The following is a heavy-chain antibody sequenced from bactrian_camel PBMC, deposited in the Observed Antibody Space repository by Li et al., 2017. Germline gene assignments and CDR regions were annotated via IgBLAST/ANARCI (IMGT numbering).Heavy chain of an antibody. V-gene: IGHV3S40*01. CDR3: IKDWKFDY. J-gene: IGHJ4*01. CDR1: GFTFSSGA. D-gene: IGHD1*01. CDR2: IPSAGGTT. Sequence: DVQLVESGGGLVQPGGSLRLSCAASGFTFSSGALSWVRQAPWKGLEWVSAIPSAGGTTYYADSVKGRFTISRDNDKNTVYLQMNSLKPEDTAVYYCIKDWKFDYWGQGTQVT.